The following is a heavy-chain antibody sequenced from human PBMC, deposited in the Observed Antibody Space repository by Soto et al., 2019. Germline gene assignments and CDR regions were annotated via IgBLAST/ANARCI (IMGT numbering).Heavy chain of an antibody. CDR2: ISWNSGSI. V-gene: IGHV3-9*01. CDR1: GFTFDDYA. D-gene: IGHD6-13*01. J-gene: IGHJ4*02. CDR3: AKDIAAAGRYYFAY. Sequence: EVQLVESGGGLVQPGRSLRLSCAASGFTFDDYAMHWVRPAPGKGLEWVSGISWNSGSIGYADSVKGRFTISRDNAKNSLYLQMNSLRAEDTALYYCAKDIAAAGRYYFAYWGQGTLVTVSS.